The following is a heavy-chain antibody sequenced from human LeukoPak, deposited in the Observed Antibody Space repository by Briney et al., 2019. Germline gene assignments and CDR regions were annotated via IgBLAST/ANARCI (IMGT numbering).Heavy chain of an antibody. V-gene: IGHV1-18*01. J-gene: IGHJ4*02. D-gene: IGHD2-2*01. CDR1: GYTFASYG. CDR3: ARVGGGLVVVPAAY. CDR2: ISAYNGNT. Sequence: ASVKVSCKASGYTFASYGISWVRQAPGQGREWMGWISAYNGNTNYAQKLQGRVTMTTDTSTSTAYMELRSLRSDDTAVYYCARVGGGLVVVPAAYWGQGTLVTVSS.